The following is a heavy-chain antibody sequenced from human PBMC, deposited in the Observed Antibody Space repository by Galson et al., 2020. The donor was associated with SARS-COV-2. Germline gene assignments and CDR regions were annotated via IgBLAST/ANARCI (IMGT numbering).Heavy chain of an antibody. Sequence: GESLKISCAVSGFTFSGHAMHWVRQAPGRGLEWVAVISSDGRIKYYADSVRGRLTISRDNSRNTLSLQIDNVRHDDTALYYCAKVAVGVTSYLDYWGQGTLVTVSS. CDR1: GFTFSGHA. D-gene: IGHD1-26*01. CDR2: ISSDGRIK. V-gene: IGHV3-30-3*02. CDR3: AKVAVGVTSYLDY. J-gene: IGHJ4*02.